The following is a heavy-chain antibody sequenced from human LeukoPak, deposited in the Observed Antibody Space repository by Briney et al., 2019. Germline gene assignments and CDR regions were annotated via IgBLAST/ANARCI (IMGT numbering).Heavy chain of an antibody. CDR3: AKDLYGSGSYQIRLFDY. J-gene: IGHJ4*02. CDR2: IRYDGSNK. CDR1: GFTFSSYG. D-gene: IGHD3-10*01. Sequence: GGSLRLSCAASGFTFSSYGMHWVRQAPGRGLEWVAFIRYDGSNKFYTDSVKGRFTISRDNSKNTLYLQMNSLRAEDTAVYYCAKDLYGSGSYQIRLFDYWGQGTLVTVSS. V-gene: IGHV3-30*02.